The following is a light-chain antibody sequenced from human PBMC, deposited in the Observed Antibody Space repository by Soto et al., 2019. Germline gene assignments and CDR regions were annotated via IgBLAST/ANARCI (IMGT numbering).Light chain of an antibody. CDR1: QSISYW. V-gene: IGKV1-5*03. J-gene: IGKJ1*01. CDR3: QQYTNYWT. Sequence: DLQMTPSPSTLSASVGDRVTITCRASQSISYWLAWYQQKPGKAPNLLIYKASSLESGVPSRFSGSGSGTKFTLTISVLQPDDFATYYCQQYTNYWTFGQGTKVEIK. CDR2: KAS.